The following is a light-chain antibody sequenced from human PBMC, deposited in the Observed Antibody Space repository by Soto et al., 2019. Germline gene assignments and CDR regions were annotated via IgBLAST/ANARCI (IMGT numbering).Light chain of an antibody. CDR3: QQYDSWPLT. CDR2: GAS. J-gene: IGKJ4*01. Sequence: VVVTQSPVTLSLSPGERATLFCRASQSVSSSYLAWYQQKPGQAPRLLIYGASSRASGIPERFSGSGSGTEFTLTISSLQSEDFAVYYCQQYDSWPLTFGGGTKVDIK. V-gene: IGKV3-20*01. CDR1: QSVSSSY.